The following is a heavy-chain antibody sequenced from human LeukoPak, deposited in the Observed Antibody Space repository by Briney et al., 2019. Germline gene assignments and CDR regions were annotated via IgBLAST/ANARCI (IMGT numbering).Heavy chain of an antibody. V-gene: IGHV3-30*04. D-gene: IGHD3-22*01. CDR3: ARGGSGKYYYDSSGVVY. J-gene: IGHJ4*02. CDR1: GFTFSSYA. Sequence: PGRSLRLSCAASGFTFSSYAMHWVRQAPGKGLEWVAVISYDGSNKYYADSVKGRFTISRDNSKNTLYLQMNSLRAEDTAVYYYARGGSGKYYYDSSGVVYWGQGTLVTVSS. CDR2: ISYDGSNK.